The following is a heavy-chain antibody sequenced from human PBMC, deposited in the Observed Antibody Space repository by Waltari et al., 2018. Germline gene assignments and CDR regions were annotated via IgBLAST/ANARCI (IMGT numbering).Heavy chain of an antibody. V-gene: IGHV4-30-4*08. J-gene: IGHJ4*02. CDR2: IYYTGST. D-gene: IGHD4-17*01. Sequence: QVLLRESGPGLVKPSQTLSLPCTVSGDSTSSGGNHWSWVRQSPGKGLEWIGYIYYTGSTYYNPSLESRLTISVDTSKNQFSLKLHSVTAADTGLYYCARDAPDGDYLDYWGQGTLVTVSS. CDR3: ARDAPDGDYLDY. CDR1: GDSTSSGGNH.